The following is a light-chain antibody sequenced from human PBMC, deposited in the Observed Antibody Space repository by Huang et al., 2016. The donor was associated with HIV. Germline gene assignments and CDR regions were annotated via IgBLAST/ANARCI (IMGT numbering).Light chain of an antibody. V-gene: IGKV4-1*01. Sequence: DIVMTQSPDSLAVSLGERATINCKSSQSVLSSSNDQNYLAWYQQKPGQPPRLLIFWASTRESGVPDRFTGSGSGTDFTLTISSLQAEDVAVYYCQQYFLTPTFGPGTKVEVK. CDR3: QQYFLTPT. CDR2: WAS. J-gene: IGKJ3*01. CDR1: QSVLSSSNDQNY.